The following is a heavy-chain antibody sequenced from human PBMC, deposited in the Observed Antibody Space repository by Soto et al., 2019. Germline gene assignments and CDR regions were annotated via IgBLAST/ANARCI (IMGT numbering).Heavy chain of an antibody. V-gene: IGHV4-61*03. D-gene: IGHD2-2*01. CDR2: IYYSGST. CDR3: ALSIEGSYQGRYNYGMDL. Sequence: QVQLQESGPGLVKPSETLSLTCTVSGGSVSSGSYYWSWIRQPPGKGLEWIGYIYYSGSTNYNPSPKIRITISVDTSKTHSSLTPSPATPPDTAVHYCALSIEGSYQGRYNYGMDLWGQGTTVSVSS. CDR1: GGSVSSGSYY. J-gene: IGHJ6*02.